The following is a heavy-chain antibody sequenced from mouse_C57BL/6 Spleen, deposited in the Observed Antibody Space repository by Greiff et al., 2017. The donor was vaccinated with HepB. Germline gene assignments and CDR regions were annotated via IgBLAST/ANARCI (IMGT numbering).Heavy chain of an antibody. CDR1: GYAFSSYW. Sequence: QVQLKQSGAELVKPGASVKISCKASGYAFSSYWMNWVKQRPGKGLEWIGQIYPGDGDTNYNGKFKGKATLTADKSSSTAYMQLSSLTSEDSAVYFCARGGLRRDGFAYWGQGTLVTVSA. D-gene: IGHD2-4*01. V-gene: IGHV1-80*01. CDR3: ARGGLRRDGFAY. J-gene: IGHJ3*01. CDR2: IYPGDGDT.